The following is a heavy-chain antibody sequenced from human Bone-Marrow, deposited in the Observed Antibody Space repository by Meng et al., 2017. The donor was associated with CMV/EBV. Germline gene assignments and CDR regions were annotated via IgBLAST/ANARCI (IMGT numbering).Heavy chain of an antibody. Sequence: ASVKVSCKASGYIFTDYYIHWVRQAPGQSLEWMGWINPNSGGTHYAQKFQGRVTMTRDTSISTAYMELSRLRSDDTAVYYCARDWYSSSWYYPKYYYYYGMDVWGQGTTVTVSS. CDR3: ARDWYSSSWYYPKYYYYYGMDV. CDR2: INPNSGGT. D-gene: IGHD6-13*01. J-gene: IGHJ6*02. CDR1: GYIFTDYY. V-gene: IGHV1-2*02.